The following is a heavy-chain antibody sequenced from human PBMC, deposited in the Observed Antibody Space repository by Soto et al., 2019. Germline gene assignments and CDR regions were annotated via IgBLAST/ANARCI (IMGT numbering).Heavy chain of an antibody. J-gene: IGHJ5*02. Sequence: QITLKESGPTLVKPTQTLTLTCTFSGLSLSTSGEAVGWIRQPPGKALEWLALIYWDDDKRYNPTLKTRLTLTKDPSKNQVLLTLTNMDPVDTATYYCAHYVSTSPAGWFDPWGQGILVTVSS. CDR2: IYWDDDK. CDR3: AHYVSTSPAGWFDP. V-gene: IGHV2-5*02. CDR1: GLSLSTSGEA. D-gene: IGHD3-10*02.